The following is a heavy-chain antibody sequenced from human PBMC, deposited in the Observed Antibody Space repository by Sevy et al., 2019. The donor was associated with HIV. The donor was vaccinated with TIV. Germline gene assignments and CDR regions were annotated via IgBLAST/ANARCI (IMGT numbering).Heavy chain of an antibody. J-gene: IGHJ4*02. CDR1: GFTFSSYW. D-gene: IGHD6-19*01. Sequence: GGSLRLSCAASGFTFSSYWMHWVRQAPGKGLEWVSRINSDGSGTSYADSVKGRLTISRDNAKNTVYLEMNSLGAEDTAVYYCARGGLTSSCWYADWGQGALVTVSS. CDR3: ARGGLTSSCWYAD. V-gene: IGHV3-74*01. CDR2: INSDGSGT.